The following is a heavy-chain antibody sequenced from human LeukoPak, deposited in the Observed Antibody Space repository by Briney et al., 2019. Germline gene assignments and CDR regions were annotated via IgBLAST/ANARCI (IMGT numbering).Heavy chain of an antibody. Sequence: SETLSLTCTVSGGSINSNYWSWIRQPPGKGLEWIAYIYETGNSDYNPSLKSRVTVSIDTSKSQVSLKLSSVTAADTAVYYCARHPLASPFDYWGQGTLVTVSS. J-gene: IGHJ4*02. V-gene: IGHV4-59*08. D-gene: IGHD2-21*01. CDR1: GGSINSNY. CDR3: ARHPLASPFDY. CDR2: IYETGNS.